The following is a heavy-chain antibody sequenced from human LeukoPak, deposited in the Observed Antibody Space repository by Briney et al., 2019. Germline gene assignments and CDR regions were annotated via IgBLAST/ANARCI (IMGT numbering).Heavy chain of an antibody. J-gene: IGHJ3*02. D-gene: IGHD1-14*01. Sequence: PGGSLRLSCAAPGFSFSASWMTWVRQAPGKGLEWVANMNPDGSAKYYVDSVKGRFTTYRDNAQSSVFLEMNSLRADDTAVYYCARDPYHGALDIWGQGTMVTVSS. CDR2: MNPDGSAK. CDR1: GFSFSASW. CDR3: ARDPYHGALDI. V-gene: IGHV3-7*01.